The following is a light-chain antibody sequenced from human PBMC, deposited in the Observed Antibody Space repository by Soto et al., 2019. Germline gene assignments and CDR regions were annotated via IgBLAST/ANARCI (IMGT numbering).Light chain of an antibody. Sequence: EFVLTQSPATLSLSPGERATLSCRASQGISNYLAWYQQKPGQAPRLLIYDASNRATGIPARFSGSGSGTEFTLTISSLEPEDSAVYYCQQRINWPPTFGPGTKVDIK. CDR2: DAS. CDR3: QQRINWPPT. V-gene: IGKV3-11*01. CDR1: QGISNY. J-gene: IGKJ3*01.